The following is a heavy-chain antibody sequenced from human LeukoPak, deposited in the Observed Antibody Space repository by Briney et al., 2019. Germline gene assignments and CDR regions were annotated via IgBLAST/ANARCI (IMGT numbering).Heavy chain of an antibody. CDR3: AKVDQLRFLEWFPYYFDY. Sequence: GGSLRLSCAASGFTFSSYTMSWVRQAPGKGLEWVSTITTSDGNTYYADSVKGRFTVSRDNSKNTLYLQMSSLRAEDTAVYYCAKVDQLRFLEWFPYYFDYWGQGTLVTVSS. CDR1: GFTFSSYT. J-gene: IGHJ4*02. CDR2: ITTSDGNT. D-gene: IGHD3-3*01. V-gene: IGHV3-23*01.